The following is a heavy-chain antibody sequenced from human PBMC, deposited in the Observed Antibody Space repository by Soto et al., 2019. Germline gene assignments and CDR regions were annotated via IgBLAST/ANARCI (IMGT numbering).Heavy chain of an antibody. Sequence: GGSLRLSCTASGFTCSTYWMNWVRQAPGKGLDWVSLINPDGSTTTYAESVKGRFTIFRDNAKNTVYLQMTSLRVEDTAVYYCARDLRGSPDYWGQGTLVTVSS. J-gene: IGHJ4*02. D-gene: IGHD1-26*01. CDR1: GFTCSTYW. V-gene: IGHV3-74*03. CDR3: ARDLRGSPDY. CDR2: INPDGSTT.